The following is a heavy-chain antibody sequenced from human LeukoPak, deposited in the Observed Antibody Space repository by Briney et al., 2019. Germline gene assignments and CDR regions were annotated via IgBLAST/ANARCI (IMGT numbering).Heavy chain of an antibody. CDR3: AKMKGHPLPKYYMDV. Sequence: GGSLRLSWAASGFTFGGFAMSWVRRPPGKGLEWFSGISGSGDNTLYADSVKGRFTISRDNSKNTLYLEMNSLRAEDTAIYYCAKMKGHPLPKYYMDVWGQGTTVTVSS. CDR1: GFTFGGFA. D-gene: IGHD1-26*01. J-gene: IGHJ6*01. CDR2: ISGSGDNT. V-gene: IGHV3-23*01.